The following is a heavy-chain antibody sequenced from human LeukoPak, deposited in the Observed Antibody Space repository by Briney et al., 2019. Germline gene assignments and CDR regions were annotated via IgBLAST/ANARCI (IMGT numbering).Heavy chain of an antibody. J-gene: IGHJ5*02. Sequence: SQTLSHTCTVSGGSISSGSYYWSWIRQPAGKGLEWIGRIYTSGSTNYNPSLKSRVTISVDTSKNQFSLKLSSVTAADTAVYYCARGDYCSSTSCYSDWFDPWGQGTLVTVSS. CDR2: IYTSGST. D-gene: IGHD2-2*01. V-gene: IGHV4-61*02. CDR1: GGSISSGSYY. CDR3: ARGDYCSSTSCYSDWFDP.